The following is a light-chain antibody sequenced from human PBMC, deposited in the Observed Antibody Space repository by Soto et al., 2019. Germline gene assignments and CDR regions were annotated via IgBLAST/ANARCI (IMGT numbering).Light chain of an antibody. V-gene: IGKV1-5*01. CDR3: QQYESN. CDR2: DAS. Sequence: GDRVTITCRASQSISRWLAWYQQKPGKAPKLLIYDASILNTGVPSRFSGSGYGTEFTLTINSLQPDDFATYYCQQYESNFGGGTKVDIK. CDR1: QSISRW. J-gene: IGKJ4*01.